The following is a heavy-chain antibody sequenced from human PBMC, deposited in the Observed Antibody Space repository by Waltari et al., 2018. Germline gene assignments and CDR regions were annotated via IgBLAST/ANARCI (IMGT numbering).Heavy chain of an antibody. CDR1: GFIGSRNY. Sequence: QLLETGGGLIHPGGSLRLSCAAAGFIGSRNYMAWVRQAPGKGLECVSVIYYDGSTFYADSVKGRFTISRDNSKNTLYLQLDSLRTEDTAVYYCARVNTNSRAYLDSWGQGTLVTVSS. J-gene: IGHJ4*02. CDR2: IYYDGST. V-gene: IGHV3-53*02. CDR3: ARVNTNSRAYLDS. D-gene: IGHD1-1*01.